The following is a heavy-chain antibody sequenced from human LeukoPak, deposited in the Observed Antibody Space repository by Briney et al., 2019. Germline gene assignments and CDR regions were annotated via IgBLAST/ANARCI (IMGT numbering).Heavy chain of an antibody. D-gene: IGHD6-13*01. CDR3: ARELPGIAAAGSFDY. J-gene: IGHJ4*02. V-gene: IGHV1-2*02. CDR2: INPNSGGT. CDR1: GYTFTGYY. Sequence: ASVKVSCKASGYTFTGYYMHWVRQAPGQGLEWMGWINPNSGGTNYAQKFQGRVTMTRDTSISTAYMELSRPRSDDTAVYYCARELPGIAAAGSFDYWGQGTLVTVSS.